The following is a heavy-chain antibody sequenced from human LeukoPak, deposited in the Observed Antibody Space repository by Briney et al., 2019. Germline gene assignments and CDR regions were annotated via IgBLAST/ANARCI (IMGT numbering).Heavy chain of an antibody. CDR2: ISTYNGDT. J-gene: IGHJ4*02. Sequence: GASVKVSYKASGYTFTNHGFSWVRQAPGQGLEWMGWISTYNGDTNYAQNLQGRVTMTTDTSTSTAYMEMRSLRSDDTAVYYCARDCSSTSCYNVYWGQGTLVTVSS. CDR1: GYTFTNHG. D-gene: IGHD2-2*02. V-gene: IGHV1-18*01. CDR3: ARDCSSTSCYNVY.